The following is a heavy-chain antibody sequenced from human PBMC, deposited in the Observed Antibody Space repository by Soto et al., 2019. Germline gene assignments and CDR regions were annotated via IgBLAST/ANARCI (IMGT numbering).Heavy chain of an antibody. CDR2: MNPNSGNT. CDR1: GDRFTSYD. V-gene: IGHV1-8*01. D-gene: IGHD3-3*01. CDR3: ARVAGLTIFGVVDDAFDI. J-gene: IGHJ3*02. Sequence: GASVKRSCEACGDRFTSYDINWVRQATKQGLEWMGWMNPNSGNTGYAQKFQGRVTMTRNTSISTAYMELSSLRSEDTAVYYCARVAGLTIFGVVDDAFDIWGQGTMVTVSS.